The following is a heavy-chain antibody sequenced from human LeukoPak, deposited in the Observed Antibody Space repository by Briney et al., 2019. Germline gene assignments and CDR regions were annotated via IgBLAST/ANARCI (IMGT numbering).Heavy chain of an antibody. D-gene: IGHD3-3*01. Sequence: SETLSLTCTVSGGSISSGGYYWSWIRQHPGKGLEWIGYIYYSGSTYYNPSLKSRVTISVDTSKNQFSLKLSSVTAADTAVYYCARGNFGVVDYYFDYWGQGTLVTVSS. CDR3: ARGNFGVVDYYFDY. CDR2: IYYSGST. V-gene: IGHV4-31*03. CDR1: GGSISSGGYY. J-gene: IGHJ4*02.